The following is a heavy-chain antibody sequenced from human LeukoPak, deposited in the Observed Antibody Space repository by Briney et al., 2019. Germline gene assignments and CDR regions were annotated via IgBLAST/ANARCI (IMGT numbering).Heavy chain of an antibody. V-gene: IGHV1-69*05. D-gene: IGHD3-22*01. CDR1: GGTFSSYA. CDR2: IIPIFGTA. CDR3: AKDRITMIVVAFDI. Sequence: SVKVSCKASGGTFSSYAISWVRQAPGQGLEWMGGIIPIFGTANYAQKFQGRVTITTDESTSTAYMELSSLRAEDTAVYYCAKDRITMIVVAFDIWGQGTMVTVSS. J-gene: IGHJ3*02.